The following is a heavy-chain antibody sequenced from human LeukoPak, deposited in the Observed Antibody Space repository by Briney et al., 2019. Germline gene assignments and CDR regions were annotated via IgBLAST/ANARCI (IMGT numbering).Heavy chain of an antibody. V-gene: IGHV1-8*01. CDR2: MNPNSGNT. D-gene: IGHD6-13*01. CDR1: GYTFTSYD. Sequence: ASVKVSCKASGYTFTSYDINWVRQATGQGLEWMGWMNPNSGNTGYAQKFQGRVTMTRNTSISIAYMELSSLRSEDTAVYYCARVSISSSWYFSSLDAFDIWGQGTMVTVSS. J-gene: IGHJ3*02. CDR3: ARVSISSSWYFSSLDAFDI.